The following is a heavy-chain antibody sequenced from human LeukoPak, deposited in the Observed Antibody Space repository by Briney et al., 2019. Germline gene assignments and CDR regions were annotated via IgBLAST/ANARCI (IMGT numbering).Heavy chain of an antibody. J-gene: IGHJ4*02. Sequence: KTGGSLRLSCAASGFTFSSYSMNWVRQAPGKGLEWVSSISSSSYIYYADSVKGRFTISRDNAKNSLYLQMNSLRAEDTAVYYCARASHYDFWSGYSPDYWGQGTLVTVSS. CDR1: GFTFSSYS. D-gene: IGHD3-3*01. V-gene: IGHV3-21*01. CDR3: ARASHYDFWSGYSPDY. CDR2: ISSSSYI.